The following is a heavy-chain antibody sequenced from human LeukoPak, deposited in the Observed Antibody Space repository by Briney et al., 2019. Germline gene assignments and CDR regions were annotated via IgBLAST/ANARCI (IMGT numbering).Heavy chain of an antibody. V-gene: IGHV4-59*08. CDR1: GGSISSDY. D-gene: IGHD3-22*01. J-gene: IGHJ4*02. CDR3: ARLNYYDSSGYPSYYFDY. CDR2: IYYSGST. Sequence: SETLSLTCTVSGGSISSDYWSWIRQPPGKGLEWIGYIYYSGSTNYNPSLKSRVTISVDTSKNQFSLKLSSVTAADTAVYYCARLNYYDSSGYPSYYFDYWGQGTLVTVSS.